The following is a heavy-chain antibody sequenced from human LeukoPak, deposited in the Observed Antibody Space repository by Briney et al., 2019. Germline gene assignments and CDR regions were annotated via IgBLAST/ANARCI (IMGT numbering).Heavy chain of an antibody. V-gene: IGHV3-23*01. J-gene: IGHJ4*02. Sequence: GGSLRLSCAASGFTFSNYAMSWVRQAPGKGLEWVSAISWSGGSTYYADSVKGRFTISRDSSKNTLYLQMNSLRAEDTAVYFCARGFLGGTDQYFDSWGQGTLVTVSS. CDR3: ARGFLGGTDQYFDS. CDR2: ISWSGGST. CDR1: GFTFSNYA. D-gene: IGHD6-19*01.